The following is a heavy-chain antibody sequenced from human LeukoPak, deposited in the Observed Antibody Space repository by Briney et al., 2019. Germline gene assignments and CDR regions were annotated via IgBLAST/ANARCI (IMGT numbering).Heavy chain of an antibody. CDR2: ISGSSTTI. D-gene: IGHD3-3*01. CDR3: ARGRRGITIFGVVIEGQFDP. Sequence: GGSLRLSCAASGFTFSSYSTNWVRQAPGKGPEWVSYISGSSTTIYYADSVKGRFTISRDNAKNSLYLQMDSLRDEDTAVYYCARGRRGITIFGVVIEGQFDPWGQGTLVTVSS. V-gene: IGHV3-48*02. CDR1: GFTFSSYS. J-gene: IGHJ5*02.